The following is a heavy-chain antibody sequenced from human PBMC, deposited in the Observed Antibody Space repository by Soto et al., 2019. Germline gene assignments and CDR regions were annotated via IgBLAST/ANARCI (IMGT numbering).Heavy chain of an antibody. J-gene: IGHJ4*02. D-gene: IGHD4-17*01. Sequence: QVQLVQSGAEVKKPGSSVKVSCKASGGTFSSYAISWVRQAPGQGLEWMGGIIPIFGTANYAQKFQGRVKISRAQSTSTGSMALSSLGYEDTALYYFAREDRGDYPAAYWGPGTLVTVSS. V-gene: IGHV1-69*12. CDR1: GGTFSSYA. CDR2: IIPIFGTA. CDR3: AREDRGDYPAAY.